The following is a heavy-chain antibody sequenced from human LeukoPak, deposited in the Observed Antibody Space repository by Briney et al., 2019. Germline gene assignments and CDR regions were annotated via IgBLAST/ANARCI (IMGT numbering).Heavy chain of an antibody. V-gene: IGHV4-34*01. J-gene: IGHJ4*02. Sequence: SETLSLTCAIYGGSFSGYYWSWIRQPPGKGLEWIGEINHSGSTNYNPSLKSRVTISVDTSKNQFSLKLTSVTAADTAVYYCARGAGVEVAGNFDYWGQGTLVTVSS. D-gene: IGHD6-19*01. CDR3: ARGAGVEVAGNFDY. CDR2: INHSGST. CDR1: GGSFSGYY.